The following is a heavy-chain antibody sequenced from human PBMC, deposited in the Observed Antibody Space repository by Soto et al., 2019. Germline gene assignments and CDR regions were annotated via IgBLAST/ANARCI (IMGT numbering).Heavy chain of an antibody. J-gene: IGHJ6*02. CDR2: ISGSGGST. CDR3: AKDRSVVALYYYYGMDV. V-gene: IGHV3-23*01. Sequence: GVSLRLSCAAPGLSFSTFAMSWVRQSPGKGLEWVSSISGSGGSTYYADPVKGRFTVSRDNSKNTLYLQMNSLRDGDTAVYYCAKDRSVVALYYYYGMDVWGQWITVTRSS. CDR1: GLSFSTFA.